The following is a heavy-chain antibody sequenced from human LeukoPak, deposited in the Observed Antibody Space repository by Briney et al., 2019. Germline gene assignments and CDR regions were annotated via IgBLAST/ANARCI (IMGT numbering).Heavy chain of an antibody. CDR2: IYYSGST. CDR1: GGSISSSSYY. Sequence: SETLSLTCTVSGGSISSSSYYWGWIRQPPGTGLEWIGSIYYSGSTYYNPSLKSRVTISVDTSKNQFSLKLSSVTAADTAVYYCARAIRSSSGYYFDYWGQGTLVTVSS. CDR3: ARAIRSSSGYYFDY. J-gene: IGHJ4*02. V-gene: IGHV4-39*07. D-gene: IGHD3-22*01.